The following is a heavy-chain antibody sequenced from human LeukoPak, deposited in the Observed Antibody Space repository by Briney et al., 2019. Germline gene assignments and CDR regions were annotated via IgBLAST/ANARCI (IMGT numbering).Heavy chain of an antibody. Sequence: ASVKVSCKASGYTFTSYYMHWVRQAPGQGLEWMGIINPSGGSTSYAQKFQGRVTMTRDTSTSTVYMELNSLRAEDTAVYYCARTDRMGAILSYFDYWGQGTLVTVSS. CDR3: ARTDRMGAILSYFDY. J-gene: IGHJ4*02. D-gene: IGHD1-26*01. CDR2: INPSGGST. CDR1: GYTFTSYY. V-gene: IGHV1-46*01.